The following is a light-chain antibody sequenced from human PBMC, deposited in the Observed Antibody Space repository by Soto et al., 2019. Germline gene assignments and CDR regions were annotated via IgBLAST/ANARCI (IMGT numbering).Light chain of an antibody. J-gene: IGKJ4*01. CDR1: QSVSSN. V-gene: IGKV3-15*01. CDR3: QQYNVWPLT. CDR2: VAS. Sequence: EIVMTQSPATLSVSPGERATLSCRASQSVSSNLAWYQQKPGHTPKLIIYVASTRATGIPARFRGSGSGTEFTLTISRRQSEDFAVYYCQQYNVWPLTFGGGTKVEFK.